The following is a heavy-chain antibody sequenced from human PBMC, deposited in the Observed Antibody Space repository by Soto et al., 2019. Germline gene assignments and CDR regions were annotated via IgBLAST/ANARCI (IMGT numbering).Heavy chain of an antibody. D-gene: IGHD3-22*01. J-gene: IGHJ6*02. CDR2: INHSGST. CDR3: ARIDYYDSTRGGMDV. Sequence: EQLQQWGAGLLKPSETLSLTCAVYGGSFSGYYWSWIRQPPGKGLEWIGEINHSGSTNYNPSLKSRVTISVDTSKNQFSLKLSSVTAADTAVYYCARIDYYDSTRGGMDVWGQGTTVTVSS. V-gene: IGHV4-34*01. CDR1: GGSFSGYY.